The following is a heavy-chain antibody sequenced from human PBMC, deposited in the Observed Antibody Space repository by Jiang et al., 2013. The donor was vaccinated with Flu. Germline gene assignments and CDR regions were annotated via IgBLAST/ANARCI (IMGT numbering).Heavy chain of an antibody. CDR2: IYVGDSGT. Sequence: IYWIGWVRQMPGKGLEWMGIIYVGDSGTRYSPSFQGQVTISADASISTAYLQWSSLKASDTAMYYCAVAGSGARDGFHIWGQGTMVTVSS. D-gene: IGHD1-26*01. CDR3: AVAGSGARDGFHI. V-gene: IGHV5-51*01. CDR1: IYW. J-gene: IGHJ3*02.